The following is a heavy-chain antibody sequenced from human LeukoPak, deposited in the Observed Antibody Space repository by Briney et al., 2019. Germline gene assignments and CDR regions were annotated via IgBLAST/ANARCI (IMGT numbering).Heavy chain of an antibody. V-gene: IGHV1-2*02. CDR3: VREGITKALDL. CDR2: INPHSGVT. Sequence: ASVKVSCKASGFTFTDYYMHWVRLAPGQGLEWMGYINPHSGVTSFPQKFRGRVTLTTDTSISAAYMELSGLISDDTAMYYCVREGITKALDLWGQGALVTVSS. J-gene: IGHJ5*02. D-gene: IGHD1-14*01. CDR1: GFTFTDYY.